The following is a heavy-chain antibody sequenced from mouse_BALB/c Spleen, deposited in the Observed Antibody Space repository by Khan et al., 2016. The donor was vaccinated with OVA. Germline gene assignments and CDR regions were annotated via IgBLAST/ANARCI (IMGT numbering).Heavy chain of an antibody. CDR1: GFSLTSYG. J-gene: IGHJ3*01. CDR3: ARNYDYDGGLAY. Sequence: VELEESGPGLVQPSQTLSITCSVSGFSLTSYGVDWVRQSPGKGLEWLGVIWSGGSTDDNAAFISRLNLSKDNSKSIAFFKMNSLQANDTDIYCGARNYDYDGGLAYWGQGTLVTVSA. CDR2: IWSGGST. V-gene: IGHV2-2*02. D-gene: IGHD2-4*01.